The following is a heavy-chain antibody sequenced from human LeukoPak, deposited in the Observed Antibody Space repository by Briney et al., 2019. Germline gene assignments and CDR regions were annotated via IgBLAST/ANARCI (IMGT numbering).Heavy chain of an antibody. Sequence: PGGSLRLSCAASGFTFSSYAMHWVRQAPGKGLEWVAVISYDGSNKYYADSVKGRFTISRDNSKNTLYLQMNSLRAEDTAVYYCARSPFTTKSGGYSSSWHGDYWGQGTLVTVSS. CDR1: GFTFSSYA. D-gene: IGHD6-13*01. V-gene: IGHV3-30-3*01. CDR2: ISYDGSNK. J-gene: IGHJ4*02. CDR3: ARSPFTTKSGGYSSSWHGDY.